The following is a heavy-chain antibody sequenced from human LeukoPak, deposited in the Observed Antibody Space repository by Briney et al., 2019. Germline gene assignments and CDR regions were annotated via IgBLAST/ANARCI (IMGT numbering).Heavy chain of an antibody. CDR2: IYWNDDK. D-gene: IGHD6-13*01. J-gene: IGHJ4*02. V-gene: IGHV2-5*01. Sequence: SGPTLVKPTQTLTLTCTFSWFSLSTSGVGVGWIRQPPGKALEWLALIYWNDDKRYSPSLKSRLTITKDTSKNQVVLTMTNMDPVDTATYYCAHGLLAAAGMGYYFDYWGQGTLVTVSS. CDR3: AHGLLAAAGMGYYFDY. CDR1: WFSLSTSGVG.